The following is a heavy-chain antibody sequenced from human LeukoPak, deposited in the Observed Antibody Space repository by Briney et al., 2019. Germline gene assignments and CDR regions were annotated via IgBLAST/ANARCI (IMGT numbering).Heavy chain of an antibody. CDR2: INPNSGGT. CDR1: GYTFTGYY. J-gene: IGHJ3*02. Sequence: ASVKVSCKASGYTFTGYYMHWVRQAPGQGLEWMGWINPNSGGTNYAQKFQGRVTMTRDTSISTAYMELSRLRSDDTAVYYCARGGAEYNWNDDGAQFDIWGQGTMVTVSS. CDR3: ARGGAEYNWNDDGAQFDI. D-gene: IGHD1-1*01. V-gene: IGHV1-2*02.